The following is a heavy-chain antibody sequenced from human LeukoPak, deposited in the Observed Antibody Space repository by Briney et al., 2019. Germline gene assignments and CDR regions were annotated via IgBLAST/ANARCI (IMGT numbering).Heavy chain of an antibody. V-gene: IGHV4-59*01. Sequence: TSETLSLTCTVSGGSISSCYWNWVRQPPGKGLEWIGNFYSSGSTDYNPSLKSRVTISLDTSKFQFSLRLNSVTAADTAVYYCARADPNASGYFYRFNWFDPWGQGTLVTVSS. CDR3: ARADPNASGYFYRFNWFDP. D-gene: IGHD3-10*01. CDR1: GGSISSCY. CDR2: FYSSGST. J-gene: IGHJ5*02.